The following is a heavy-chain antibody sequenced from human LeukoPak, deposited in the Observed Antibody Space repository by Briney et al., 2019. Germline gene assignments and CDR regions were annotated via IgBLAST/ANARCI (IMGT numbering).Heavy chain of an antibody. D-gene: IGHD6-19*01. CDR1: GYTLTGYY. CDR2: INPNSGVT. CDR3: ARDRGGGWFPDDY. V-gene: IGHV1-2*02. J-gene: IGHJ4*02. Sequence: GASVKVSCKASGYTLTGYYMHWVRQAPGQGLEWMGWINPNSGVTNYAQKFQGRVAMTWDTSITTAYMELSRLTSDDTAVYYCARDRGGGWFPDDYWGQGALVTVAS.